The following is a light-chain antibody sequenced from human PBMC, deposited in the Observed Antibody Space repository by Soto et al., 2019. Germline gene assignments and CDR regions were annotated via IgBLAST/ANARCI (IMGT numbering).Light chain of an antibody. CDR1: ENINTY. J-gene: IGKJ4*01. CDR3: QHRNNWPLT. Sequence: IVLTQSPATLSVSPGETATLSCRASENINTYLAWYQQKPGQAPKLLIYDASNRATGIPARFSASGSGTDFTLTISSLEPEDFAVDYCQHRNNWPLTFGGGTKVEIK. CDR2: DAS. V-gene: IGKV3-11*01.